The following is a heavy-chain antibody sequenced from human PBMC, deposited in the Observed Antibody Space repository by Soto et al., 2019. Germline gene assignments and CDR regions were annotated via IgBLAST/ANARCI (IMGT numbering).Heavy chain of an antibody. D-gene: IGHD2-2*01. CDR2: INHSGST. Sequence: PSETLCVTCAFYVGSFSVYYWSWIRQPPGKGLDLIAEINHSGSTNYNPSLKSRVTISVDTSKNQFSLNLSSVTAADTAVYYCASTSHRPYYYYGMDVWGQGTTVTVSS. J-gene: IGHJ6*01. V-gene: IGHV4-34*01. CDR1: VGSFSVYY. CDR3: ASTSHRPYYYYGMDV.